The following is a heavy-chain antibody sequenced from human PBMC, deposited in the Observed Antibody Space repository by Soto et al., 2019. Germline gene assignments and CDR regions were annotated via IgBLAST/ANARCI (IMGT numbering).Heavy chain of an antibody. D-gene: IGHD5-12*01. J-gene: IGHJ6*02. V-gene: IGHV4-59*12. CDR3: ARDGIVATSYGMDV. CDR2: IYYSGST. CDR1: GGSISSYY. Sequence: PSETLSLTCTVSGGSISSYYWSWIRQPPGKGLEWIGCIYYSGSTNYNPSLASRVTMSVDTSKNQFSLRLTSVTAADTAVYYCARDGIVATSYGMDVWGQGTTVTVSS.